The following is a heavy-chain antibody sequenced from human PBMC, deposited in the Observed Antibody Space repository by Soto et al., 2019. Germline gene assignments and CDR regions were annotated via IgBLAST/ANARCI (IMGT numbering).Heavy chain of an antibody. J-gene: IGHJ4*02. CDR2: IGSISSYR. D-gene: IGHD3-16*01. CDR1: GFSFSSYN. CDR3: ARDLYDFDY. Sequence: GALRLSCAASGFSFSSYNMNWVRQAPGKGLEWVSSIGSISSYRYYADSVKGRFTISRDNAKNSLYLEMNSLRAEDTAVYYCARDLYDFDYWGQGTPVTVSS. V-gene: IGHV3-21*01.